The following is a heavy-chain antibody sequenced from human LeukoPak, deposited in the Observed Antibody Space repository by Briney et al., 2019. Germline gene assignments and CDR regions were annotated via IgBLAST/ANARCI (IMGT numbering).Heavy chain of an antibody. V-gene: IGHV1-69*13. J-gene: IGHJ3*01. CDR1: GYTFTSYY. CDR2: IIPIFGTA. Sequence: SVKVSCQASGYTFTSYYMHWVRQAPGQGLEWMGWIIPIFGTANYAQKFQGRVTITADESTSTAYMELSSLGSEDTAVHYCARMTTVVTPWDAFDVWGQGTMVTVSS. CDR3: ARMTTVVTPWDAFDV. D-gene: IGHD4-23*01.